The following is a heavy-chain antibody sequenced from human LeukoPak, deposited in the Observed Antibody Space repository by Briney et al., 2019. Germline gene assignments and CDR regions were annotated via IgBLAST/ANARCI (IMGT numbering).Heavy chain of an antibody. CDR3: AREGITIFGVANSNWFDP. Sequence: GGSLRLSCAASGFTFSDHYMSWIRQSPGKGLEWVSYISGSGSTIYYAYSVRGRFTISRDNAKNSLYLQMTSLRAEDTAVYYCAREGITIFGVANSNWFDPWGQGTLVTVSS. CDR2: ISGSGSTI. CDR1: GFTFSDHY. J-gene: IGHJ5*02. D-gene: IGHD3-3*01. V-gene: IGHV3-11*01.